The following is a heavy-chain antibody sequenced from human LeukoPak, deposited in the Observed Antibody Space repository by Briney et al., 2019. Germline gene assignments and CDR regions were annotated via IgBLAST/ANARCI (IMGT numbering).Heavy chain of an antibody. D-gene: IGHD2-15*01. V-gene: IGHV4-30-4*01. J-gene: IGHJ5*02. CDR3: ARVVAVAATPSWFDP. CDR2: IYYSGST. Sequence: SQTLSLTCTVSGGSISSGDYYWSWIRQPPGKGLEWIGYIYYSGSTYYNPSLKSRVTISVDTSKNQFSLKLSSVTAADTAVYYCARVVAVAATPSWFDPWGQGTLVTVSS. CDR1: GGSISSGDYY.